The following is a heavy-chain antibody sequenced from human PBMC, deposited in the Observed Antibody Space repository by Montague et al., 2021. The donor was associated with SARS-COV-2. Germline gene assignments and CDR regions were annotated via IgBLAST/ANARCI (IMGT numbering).Heavy chain of an antibody. D-gene: IGHD7-27*01. J-gene: IGHJ4*02. CDR1: GGSIMRSDYY. CDR3: ASHETGDPPFGD. CDR2: IYDSGRT. Sequence: SETLSLTCTVSGGSIMRSDYYWGWIRQAPGKGLEWIGSIYDSGRTMYTPSLKTRLSMAIDKSKNQFSLRLNSVTAADTSIYYCASHETGDPPFGDWGQGTLVTVSS. V-gene: IGHV4-39*01.